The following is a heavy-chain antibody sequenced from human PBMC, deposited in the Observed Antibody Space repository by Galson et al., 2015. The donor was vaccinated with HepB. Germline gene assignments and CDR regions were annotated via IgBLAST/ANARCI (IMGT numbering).Heavy chain of an antibody. Sequence: SVKVSCKVSGYTLTEFSMHWVRQAPGKGLEWMGGFDPEDGETIYAQKFQGRVTMTEDTSTDTAYMELSNLRSEDTAVYYCATLANYYDSSGHQDDYWGQGTLVTVSS. CDR2: FDPEDGET. CDR3: ATLANYYDSSGHQDDY. J-gene: IGHJ4*02. D-gene: IGHD3-22*01. CDR1: GYTLTEFS. V-gene: IGHV1-24*01.